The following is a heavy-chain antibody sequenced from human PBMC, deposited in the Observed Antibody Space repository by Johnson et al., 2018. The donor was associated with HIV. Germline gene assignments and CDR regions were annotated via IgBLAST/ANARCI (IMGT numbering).Heavy chain of an antibody. V-gene: IGHV3-33*06. J-gene: IGHJ3*02. Sequence: QVQLVESGGGVVQPGRSLRLSCAASGFTFSSYGMHWVRQAPGKGLAWVAVIGYYGSNKYYADSVKGRFPISRDNSKNTLYLQMNSLRAEDTAVYYCAKVLGYSSSSRDAFDIWGQGTMVTVSS. D-gene: IGHD6-6*01. CDR2: IGYYGSNK. CDR3: AKVLGYSSSSRDAFDI. CDR1: GFTFSSYG.